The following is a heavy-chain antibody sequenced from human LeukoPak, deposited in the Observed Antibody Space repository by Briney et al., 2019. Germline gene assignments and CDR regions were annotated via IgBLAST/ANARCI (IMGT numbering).Heavy chain of an antibody. CDR1: GGSISSHF. J-gene: IGHJ4*02. Sequence: SETLSLTCTVSGGSISSHFWSWIRQPPGKGLEWIGYIYYSGSTNYNPSLKSRVTISVDTSKNQFSLKLSSVTAADTAVYYCARVSGYDWESFYDYWGQGTLVTVSS. CDR3: ARVSGYDWESFYDY. V-gene: IGHV4-59*11. D-gene: IGHD5-12*01. CDR2: IYYSGST.